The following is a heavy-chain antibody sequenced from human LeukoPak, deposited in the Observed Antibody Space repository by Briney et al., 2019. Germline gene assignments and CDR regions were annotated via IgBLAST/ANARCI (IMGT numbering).Heavy chain of an antibody. CDR3: AKDIYGGSWPNDY. CDR2: ISSSSTYI. CDR1: GFTFTTYT. J-gene: IGHJ4*02. V-gene: IGHV3-21*01. Sequence: GGSLRLSCAASGFTFTTYTMNWVRQAPGMGLEWVSSISSSSTYIYYADSVKGRFTISRDNAKNSVYLQMLSLRAEDTAVYYCAKDIYGGSWPNDYWGQGTLVTVSS. D-gene: IGHD4-23*01.